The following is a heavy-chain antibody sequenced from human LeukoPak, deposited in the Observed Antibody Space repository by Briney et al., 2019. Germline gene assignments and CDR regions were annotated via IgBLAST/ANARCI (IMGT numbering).Heavy chain of an antibody. CDR3: ARGPRNDP. J-gene: IGHJ5*02. Sequence: ASVKVSCKTSGYPFTTYEINWVRQAAGQGLEWMGWVHPNTGNTAYAQRFQGRVTMTRDTSISTAYMELSSLTSNDAAVYFCARGPRNDPWGQGTLVTVSS. D-gene: IGHD1-14*01. CDR2: VHPNTGNT. V-gene: IGHV1-8*01. CDR1: GYPFTTYE.